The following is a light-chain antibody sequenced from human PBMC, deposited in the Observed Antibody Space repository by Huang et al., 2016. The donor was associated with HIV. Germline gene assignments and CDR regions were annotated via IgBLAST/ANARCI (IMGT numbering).Light chain of an antibody. CDR2: VAS. V-gene: IGKV3-15*01. CDR3: QQYNNWPPAT. J-gene: IGKJ3*01. Sequence: EIVMTQSPATLSVSPGERATLSCRASQSVSSNLAWYQQKPGQAPRLLIYVASPRATGIPARFSGSGSGTEFTLTISSLQSEDFAVYYCQQYNNWPPATFGPGTKVDIK. CDR1: QSVSSN.